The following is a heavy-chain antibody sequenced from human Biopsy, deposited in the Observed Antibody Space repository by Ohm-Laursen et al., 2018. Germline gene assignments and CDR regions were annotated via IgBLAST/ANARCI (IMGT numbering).Heavy chain of an antibody. V-gene: IGHV4-39*01. CDR2: IYNTETT. CDR3: ARHPTGFWFDP. CDR1: GGSISSSTTYY. Sequence: TLSLTWTVSGGSISSSTTYYWAWLRQPPGKGLEWIGSIYNTETTFYNPSLKSRVTISVDTSTNQFSLKVSSVTAADTALHFCARHPTGFWFDPWGHGTLVTVSS. J-gene: IGHJ5*02.